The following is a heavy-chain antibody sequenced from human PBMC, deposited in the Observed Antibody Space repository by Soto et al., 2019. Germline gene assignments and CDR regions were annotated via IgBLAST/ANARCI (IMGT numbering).Heavy chain of an antibody. V-gene: IGHV4-39*01. J-gene: IGHJ4*02. CDR2: IYYSGST. D-gene: IGHD3-3*01. CDR3: ARHDSVGILGGSGYYVFDY. Sequence: QLQLQESGPGLVKPSETLSLTCTVSGGSISSSSYYWGWIRQPPGKGLEWIGSIYYSGSTYYNPSLKSRVTKSVDTSRNQFSLKLSSVTAADTAVYYCARHDSVGILGGSGYYVFDYWGQGTLVTVSS. CDR1: GGSISSSSYY.